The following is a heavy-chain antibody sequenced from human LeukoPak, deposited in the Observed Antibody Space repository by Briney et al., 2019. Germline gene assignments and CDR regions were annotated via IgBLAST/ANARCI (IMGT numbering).Heavy chain of an antibody. D-gene: IGHD5-12*01. CDR1: GFTFSSYG. Sequence: PGGSLRLSCAASGFTFSSYGMHWVRQAPGKGLEWVAVIWYDGSNKYYADSVKGRFTISRDNSENTLYLQMNSLRAEDTAVYYCAKEKSGSYFDYWGQGTLVTVSS. CDR2: IWYDGSNK. J-gene: IGHJ4*02. CDR3: AKEKSGSYFDY. V-gene: IGHV3-33*06.